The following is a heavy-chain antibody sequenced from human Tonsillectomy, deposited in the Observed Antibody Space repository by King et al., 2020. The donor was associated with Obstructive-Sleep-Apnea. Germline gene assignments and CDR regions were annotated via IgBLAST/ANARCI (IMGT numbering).Heavy chain of an antibody. Sequence: VQLVESGAEVKKPGESLQISCKGSGYSFSSYWIGWVRQMPGKGLEWMGIIYPGDSDTRYSPSFQGQVTISADKSIKTVYLQWSSLEASATAMYYCARHGMPVTGPDYWGRGTLVTVSS. V-gene: IGHV5-51*01. CDR3: ARHGMPVTGPDY. J-gene: IGHJ4*02. CDR2: IYPGDSDT. D-gene: IGHD6-19*01. CDR1: GYSFSSYW.